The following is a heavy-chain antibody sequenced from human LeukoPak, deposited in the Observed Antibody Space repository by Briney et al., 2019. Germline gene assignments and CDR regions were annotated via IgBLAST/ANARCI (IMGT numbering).Heavy chain of an antibody. CDR2: ISSSSSYI. J-gene: IGHJ6*02. CDR1: GFTFSNYS. V-gene: IGHV3-21*01. CDR3: ARDHEAYYGSGSYYYYGMDV. D-gene: IGHD3-10*01. Sequence: GGSLRLSCAASGFTFSNYSMNWVRQAPGKGLEWVSSISSSSSYIYYADSVKGRFTISRDNAKNSLYLQMNSLRAEDTAVYYCARDHEAYYGSGSYYYYGMDVWGQGTTVTVSS.